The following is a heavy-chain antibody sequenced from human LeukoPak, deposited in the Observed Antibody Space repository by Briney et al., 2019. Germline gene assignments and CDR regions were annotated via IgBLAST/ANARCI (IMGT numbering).Heavy chain of an antibody. J-gene: IGHJ4*02. CDR1: GYTFTSYA. V-gene: IGHV1-2*02. D-gene: IGHD5-24*01. CDR2: ITPSGGT. CDR3: ARDRYGDGFAHFDY. Sequence: ASVKVSCKPSGYTFTSYAMHWVRQAPGQGLEWMGWITPSGGTNYPQKVQGRVAITRDTSITTAYMDLSRLTSDDTAVYYCARDRYGDGFAHFDYWGQGALVTVSS.